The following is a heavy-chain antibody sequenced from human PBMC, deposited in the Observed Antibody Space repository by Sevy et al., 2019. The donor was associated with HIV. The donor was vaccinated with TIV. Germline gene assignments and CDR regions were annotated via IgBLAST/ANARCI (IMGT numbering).Heavy chain of an antibody. Sequence: GGSLRLSCAASGFTFSSYGMHWVRQAPGKGLEWVAFIRYDGNNKYYTGSVKGRFTMSRDNSKNTLYLQMNSLRAEDTAVYYCAIGREQGYYYGMDVWGQGTTVTVSS. CDR2: IRYDGNNK. V-gene: IGHV3-30*02. J-gene: IGHJ6*02. CDR1: GFTFSSYG. CDR3: AIGREQGYYYGMDV. D-gene: IGHD1-26*01.